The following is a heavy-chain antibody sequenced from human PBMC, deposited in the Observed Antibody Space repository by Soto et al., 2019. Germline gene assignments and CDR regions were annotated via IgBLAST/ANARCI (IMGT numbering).Heavy chain of an antibody. J-gene: IGHJ6*02. CDR3: ARRTWGMDV. CDR1: SGSIGTTNW. Sequence: QVQLQESGPGLVKPSGTPSLTCAVSSGSIGTTNWWSWVRQTPGKGLEWIGEIFHSGNTYYNPSLASRVTISVDTSKNQFSLNLRSVTAADTAVYYCARRTWGMDVWGQGTTVTVSS. CDR2: IFHSGNT. V-gene: IGHV4-4*02. D-gene: IGHD2-8*01.